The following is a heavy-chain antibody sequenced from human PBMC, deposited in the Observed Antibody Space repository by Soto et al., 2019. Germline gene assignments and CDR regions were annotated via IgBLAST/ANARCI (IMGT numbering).Heavy chain of an antibody. D-gene: IGHD2-8*01. CDR3: AREVGVATLVWFDP. Sequence: QVQLQESGPGLVKPSQTLSLTCTVSGGSISSGGYYWSWIRQHPGKGLEWIGYIYYSGSTYYNPSLKSRVTISVATSKNQFSLKLSSVTAADTAVYYCAREVGVATLVWFDPWGQGTLVTVSS. CDR2: IYYSGST. V-gene: IGHV4-31*03. J-gene: IGHJ5*02. CDR1: GGSISSGGYY.